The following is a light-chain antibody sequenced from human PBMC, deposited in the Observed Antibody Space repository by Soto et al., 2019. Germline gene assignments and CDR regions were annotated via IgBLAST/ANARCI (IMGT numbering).Light chain of an antibody. J-gene: IGKJ4*01. CDR1: ENVGTN. CDR2: GSS. V-gene: IGKV3D-15*01. CDR3: QQYNNWGLS. Sequence: IVLTQSPATLSVSPGERVTLSCRASENVGTNLAWYQQRPGQPPRLLIYGSSTRATGISATFSGSGSRTDFTLTISSLQSDDSAVYYCQQYNNWGLSFGEWTRVEIK.